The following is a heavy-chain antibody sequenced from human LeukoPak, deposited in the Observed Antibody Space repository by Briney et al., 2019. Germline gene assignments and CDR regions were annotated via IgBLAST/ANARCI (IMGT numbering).Heavy chain of an antibody. CDR1: GYTFTNYA. CDR2: ISAYDGST. J-gene: IGHJ4*02. D-gene: IGHD6-13*01. Sequence: ASVKVSCKASGYTFTNYAITWGRQAPGQGLEWMGWISAYDGSTNYAQKFQGRVTMTTDPSTSTAYMELRSLRSDDTAVYYCAIEAGSGSWYPFDYWGQGTLVTVSS. V-gene: IGHV1-18*01. CDR3: AIEAGSGSWYPFDY.